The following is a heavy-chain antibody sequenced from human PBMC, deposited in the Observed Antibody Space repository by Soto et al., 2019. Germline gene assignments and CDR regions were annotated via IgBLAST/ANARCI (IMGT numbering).Heavy chain of an antibody. CDR1: GFTVSSNY. Sequence: EVQLVETGGGLIQPGGSLRLSCAASGFTVSSNYMGWVRQAPGKGLEWVSVIYSGGSTYYADSVKGRFTISRDNSKHTVYLQMNSLRAEDTAVYYCARAYYYDSSGYPNAFDMWGQGTMVTVSS. J-gene: IGHJ3*02. CDR3: ARAYYYDSSGYPNAFDM. D-gene: IGHD3-22*01. CDR2: IYSGGST. V-gene: IGHV3-53*02.